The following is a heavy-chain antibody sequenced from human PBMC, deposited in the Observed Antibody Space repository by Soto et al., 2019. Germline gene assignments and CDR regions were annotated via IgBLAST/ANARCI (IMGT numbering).Heavy chain of an antibody. CDR1: GGTFSSYT. Sequence: QVQLVQSGAEVKKPGSSVKVSCKASGGTFSSYTISWVRQAPGQGLEWMGRIIPILGIANYAQKFQGRVTITADKSTSPAYMELSSLRSEDTAVYYCARGMGDGYNSSFDYWGQGTLVTVSS. J-gene: IGHJ4*02. CDR2: IIPILGIA. D-gene: IGHD5-12*01. V-gene: IGHV1-69*02. CDR3: ARGMGDGYNSSFDY.